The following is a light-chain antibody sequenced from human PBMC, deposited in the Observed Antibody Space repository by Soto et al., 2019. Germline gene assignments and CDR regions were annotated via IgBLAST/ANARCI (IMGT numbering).Light chain of an antibody. CDR2: GTS. J-gene: IGKJ1*01. CDR3: HQYGISPPRT. V-gene: IGKV3-20*01. CDR1: QSVSSSY. Sequence: EMVLTQSPGTLSLSPGERATLSCRASQSVSSSYLAWYQQKPGQAPRLRIYGTSSRATGIPDRFSGSGSGTDFTLTITRLEPEDFGVYYCHQYGISPPRTFGQGTKVEIK.